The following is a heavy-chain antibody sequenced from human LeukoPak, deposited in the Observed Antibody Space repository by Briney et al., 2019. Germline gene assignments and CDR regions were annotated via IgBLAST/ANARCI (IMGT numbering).Heavy chain of an antibody. J-gene: IGHJ4*02. CDR3: ARGPSLTITIFPS. D-gene: IGHD3-9*01. CDR2: IIPILGIA. CDR1: GYTFTNYG. V-gene: IGHV1-69*04. Sequence: SVKVSCKSSGYTFTNYGISWVRQAPGQGLEWMGRIIPILGIANYAQKFQGRVTITADKSTSTAYMELSSLRSEDTAVYYCARGPSLTITIFPSWGQGTLVTVSS.